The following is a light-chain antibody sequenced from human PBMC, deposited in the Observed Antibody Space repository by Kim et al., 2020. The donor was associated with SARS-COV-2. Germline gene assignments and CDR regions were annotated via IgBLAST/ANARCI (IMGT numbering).Light chain of an antibody. J-gene: IGLJ1*01. CDR3: QVSDNTYDHPYYV. CDR1: NIGDET. Sequence: GKTARLTCGGNNIGDETVHWYHQQPGQAPVLVISDAFGRPSGIPERFSGSHSGSTATLTSSRVEAGDEADYYCQVSDNTYDHPYYVFGTGTKVTVL. V-gene: IGLV3-21*03. CDR2: DAF.